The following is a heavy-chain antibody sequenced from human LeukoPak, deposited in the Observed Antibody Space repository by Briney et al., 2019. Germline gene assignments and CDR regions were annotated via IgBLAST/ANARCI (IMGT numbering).Heavy chain of an antibody. CDR1: GYTFTSYD. CDR3: ARGRRVWGVINYYFDY. J-gene: IGHJ4*02. Sequence: ASVKVSCKASGYTFTSYDINWVRQATGQGLEWMGWMNPNSGNTGYAQKFQGRVTMTRNTSISTAYMELSSLRSEDTAVYYCARGRRVWGVINYYFDYWGQGTLVTVSS. D-gene: IGHD3-10*01. CDR2: MNPNSGNT. V-gene: IGHV1-8*01.